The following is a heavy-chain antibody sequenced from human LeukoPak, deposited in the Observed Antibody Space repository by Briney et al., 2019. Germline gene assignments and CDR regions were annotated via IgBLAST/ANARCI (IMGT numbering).Heavy chain of an antibody. CDR2: VYDGGRT. J-gene: IGHJ3*02. V-gene: IGHV4-4*07. CDR1: GDSICTYF. CDR3: ARDFVETGVVGFDM. Sequence: SETLSLTCTVSGDSICTYFWNWIRQSAGEGLEWIGHVYDGGRTNYNPSLKGRVTISVDTSRNLFSLRLSSVTAADTAVYYCARDFVETGVVGFDMWGQGTMATVSS. D-gene: IGHD2-8*02.